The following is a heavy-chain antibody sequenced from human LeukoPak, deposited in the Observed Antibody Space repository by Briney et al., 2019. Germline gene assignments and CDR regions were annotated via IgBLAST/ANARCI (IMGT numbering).Heavy chain of an antibody. V-gene: IGHV1-2*02. Sequence: ASVKVSCKASGYTLTCYYMHWVRQAPGQGLEWMGWFNPNSGGTDYAQKFQGRVTMTRDTSISTAYMELSSLRSDDTAVYYCARDPFNYPYIFDRWGQGTLVTVSS. CDR2: FNPNSGGT. CDR1: GYTLTCYY. D-gene: IGHD5-24*01. J-gene: IGHJ5*02. CDR3: ARDPFNYPYIFDR.